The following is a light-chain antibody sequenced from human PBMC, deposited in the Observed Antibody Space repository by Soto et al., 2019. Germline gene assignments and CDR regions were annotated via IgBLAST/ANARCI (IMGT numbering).Light chain of an antibody. CDR2: DTS. Sequence: GGRVKHTCRASQNINNNLAWFQQKPGQAPRLLIYDTSTRAAGIAARFSGSGSGTELSLTGRRSRYYGSAVHQIHEYVRSAAGTLVQGTKVDIK. J-gene: IGKJ1*01. V-gene: IGKV3-15*01. CDR3: HEYVRSAAGT. CDR1: QNINNN.